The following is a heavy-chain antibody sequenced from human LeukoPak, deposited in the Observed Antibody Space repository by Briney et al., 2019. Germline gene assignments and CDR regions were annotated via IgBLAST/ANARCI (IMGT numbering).Heavy chain of an antibody. Sequence: GGSLRLSCEASGFRGLSSFSSFAMHWVRQAPGKGLEWVAVLWSADKNRYHADSVKGRFSISRDNSQKKVYLQMNNLRPEDTAVYYCAKERGGSGSYYNDYWGQGTLVTVSS. V-gene: IGHV3-30*02. CDR3: AKERGGSGSYYNDY. D-gene: IGHD3-10*01. CDR2: LWSADKNR. J-gene: IGHJ4*02. CDR1: GFRGLSSFSSFA.